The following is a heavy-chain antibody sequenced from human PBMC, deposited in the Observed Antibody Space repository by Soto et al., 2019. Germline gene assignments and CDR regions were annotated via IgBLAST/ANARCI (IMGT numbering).Heavy chain of an antibody. CDR2: IIPILGIA. CDR1: GGTFSSYT. D-gene: IGHD1-26*01. V-gene: IGHV1-69*02. J-gene: IGHJ3*02. CDR3: ARLIVGATTNAFDI. Sequence: SVKVSCKASGGTFSSYTISWVRQAPGQGLEWMGRIIPILGIANYAQKFQGRVTITADKSTSTAYMELSSLRSEDTAVYYCARLIVGATTNAFDIWGQGTMVTVS.